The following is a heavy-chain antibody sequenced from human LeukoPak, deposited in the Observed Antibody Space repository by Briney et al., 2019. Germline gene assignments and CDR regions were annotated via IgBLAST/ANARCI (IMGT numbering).Heavy chain of an antibody. V-gene: IGHV4-39*07. Sequence: PSETLSLTCTASGGSISSSSYYWGWIRQPPGKVLEWIGSIYYSGSTYYNPSLKSRVTISVDTSKNQFSLKLSSVTAADTAVYYCARVNNYYYYMDVWGKGTTVTVSS. CDR2: IYYSGST. J-gene: IGHJ6*03. CDR3: ARVNNYYYYMDV. CDR1: GGSISSSSYY.